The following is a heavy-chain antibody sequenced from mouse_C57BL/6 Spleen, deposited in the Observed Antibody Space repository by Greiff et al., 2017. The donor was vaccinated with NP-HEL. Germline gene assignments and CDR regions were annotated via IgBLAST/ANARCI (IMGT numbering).Heavy chain of an antibody. CDR2: ISSGSSTI. J-gene: IGHJ3*01. CDR1: GFTFSDYG. V-gene: IGHV5-17*01. Sequence: EVKLMESGGGLVKPGGSLKLSCAASGFTFSDYGMHWVRQAPEKGLEWVAYISSGSSTIYYADTVKGRFTISRDNAKNTLFMHMTSLRSEDTAMYYCARKDYAWFAYWGQGTLVTVSA. CDR3: ARKDYAWFAY. D-gene: IGHD2-4*01.